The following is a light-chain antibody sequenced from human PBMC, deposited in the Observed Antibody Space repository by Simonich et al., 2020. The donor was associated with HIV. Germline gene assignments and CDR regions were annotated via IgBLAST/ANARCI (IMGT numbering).Light chain of an antibody. Sequence: AIQLTQSPSSLSASVGDRVTITCRTSQDIRSALAWYQQKPGKTPRVLIYDASRLESGGTSRVSGSGSGTDFTLTISGLQPEDFAVYYCQQYNGYPLTFGGGTKVEIK. CDR3: QQYNGYPLT. V-gene: IGKV1-13*02. CDR2: DAS. J-gene: IGKJ4*01. CDR1: QDIRSA.